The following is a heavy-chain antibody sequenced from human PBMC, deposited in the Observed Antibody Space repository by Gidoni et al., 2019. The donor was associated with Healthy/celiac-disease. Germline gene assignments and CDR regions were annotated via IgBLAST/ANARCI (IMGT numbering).Heavy chain of an antibody. Sequence: EALSLTCTVSGGSISRSRYYWGWIRQPPGKGLEWIGSIYYSGSTYYNPSLKSRVTISVDTSKNQFSLKLSSVTAADTAVYYCARQPYDYVWGSYRYDYWGQGTLVTVSS. J-gene: IGHJ4*02. CDR3: ARQPYDYVWGSYRYDY. D-gene: IGHD3-16*02. V-gene: IGHV4-39*01. CDR2: IYYSGST. CDR1: GGSISRSRYY.